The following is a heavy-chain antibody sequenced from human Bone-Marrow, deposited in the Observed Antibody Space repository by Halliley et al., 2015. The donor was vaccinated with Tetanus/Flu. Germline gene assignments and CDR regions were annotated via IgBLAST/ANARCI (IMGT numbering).Heavy chain of an antibody. V-gene: IGHV5-51*01. CDR3: ARHEGGRAAAGNFDY. J-gene: IGHJ4*02. CDR2: FYPGDSDI. Sequence: IFYPGDSDIRSSPSFQGRVTISADKSISPAYLQWSSLKASDTAMYYCARHEGGRAAAGNFDYWGQGTLVTVSS. D-gene: IGHD6-13*01.